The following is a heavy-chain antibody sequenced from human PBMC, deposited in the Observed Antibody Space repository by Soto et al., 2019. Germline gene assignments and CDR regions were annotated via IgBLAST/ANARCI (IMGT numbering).Heavy chain of an antibody. D-gene: IGHD3-10*01. Sequence: SETLSLTCTVSGGSISSGNYYWGWIRQPPGKGLDWIGDIYSSGSTYYNPSLESRVTISLDTSKNQFSLKVSSVTAADTAVYYCARRNFYGSGSYFPWGQGTLVT. CDR1: GGSISSGNYY. CDR2: IYSSGST. V-gene: IGHV4-39*01. J-gene: IGHJ5*02. CDR3: ARRNFYGSGSYFP.